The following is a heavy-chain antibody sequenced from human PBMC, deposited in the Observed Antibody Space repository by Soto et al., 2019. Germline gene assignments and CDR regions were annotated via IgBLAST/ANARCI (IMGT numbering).Heavy chain of an antibody. D-gene: IGHD6-19*01. V-gene: IGHV1-69*01. CDR3: ARSQWLVTEAEYYFYY. J-gene: IGHJ4*02. Sequence: QVQLVQSGAEVKKPGSSVKVSCKASGGTFSSYAISWVRQAPGQGLEWMGGIIPIFGTANYAQKFQGRVTITADESTSTAYMELSSLRSEDTALYYCARSQWLVTEAEYYFYYWGQGTLVTVSS. CDR2: IIPIFGTA. CDR1: GGTFSSYA.